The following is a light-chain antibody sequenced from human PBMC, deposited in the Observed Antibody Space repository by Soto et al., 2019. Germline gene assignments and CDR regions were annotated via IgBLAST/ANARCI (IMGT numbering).Light chain of an antibody. CDR1: SSDVGGYNY. V-gene: IGLV2-14*01. CDR2: DVS. Sequence: QSVLTQPASVSGSPGQSITISCTGTSSDVGGYNYVSWYQQHAGKAPKLMIYDVSNRPSGVSNRFSGSKSGNTASLTISGLQAEDEADYYCSSYTSSSTRVVFGGGTKVTVL. CDR3: SSYTSSSTRVV. J-gene: IGLJ2*01.